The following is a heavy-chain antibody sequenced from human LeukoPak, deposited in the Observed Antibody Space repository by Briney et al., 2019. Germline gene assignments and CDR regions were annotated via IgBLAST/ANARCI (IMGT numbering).Heavy chain of an antibody. Sequence: ASVKVSCKASGGTFSSYAISWVRQAPGQGLEWMGRIIPILGIANYAQKFQGRVMITADKSTSTAYMELSSLRSEDTAVYYCAREKRWLVPDYWGQGTLVTVSS. J-gene: IGHJ4*02. CDR3: AREKRWLVPDY. D-gene: IGHD6-19*01. V-gene: IGHV1-69*04. CDR2: IIPILGIA. CDR1: GGTFSSYA.